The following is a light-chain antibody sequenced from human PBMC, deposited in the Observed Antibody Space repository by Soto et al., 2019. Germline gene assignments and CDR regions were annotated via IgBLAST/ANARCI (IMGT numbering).Light chain of an antibody. V-gene: IGKV3-20*01. Sequence: EIVLTQSPGTLSLSPGERATLSCRASQSVSSNLLAWYQQKPGQAPRLLIYAASSRATGIPDRFSGSGSGTDFTLTISRLEPEDFAVYYCQQYGSSPITFAQGTRLEIK. CDR3: QQYGSSPIT. CDR1: QSVSSNL. J-gene: IGKJ5*01. CDR2: AAS.